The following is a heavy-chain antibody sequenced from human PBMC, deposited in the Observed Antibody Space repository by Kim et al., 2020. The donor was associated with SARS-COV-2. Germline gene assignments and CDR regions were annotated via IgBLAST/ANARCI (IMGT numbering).Heavy chain of an antibody. Sequence: SETLSLTCTVSSDSFSAYYWSWIRQIPGKGLEWIGYILYSGSTNYNPSLKSRATISWDTSRNRFSLDLTSVTQADTAVYYCARSEGRASWHQFDYWGQG. V-gene: IGHV4-59*01. J-gene: IGHJ4*02. CDR3: ARSEGRASWHQFDY. CDR1: SDSFSAYY. CDR2: ILYSGST.